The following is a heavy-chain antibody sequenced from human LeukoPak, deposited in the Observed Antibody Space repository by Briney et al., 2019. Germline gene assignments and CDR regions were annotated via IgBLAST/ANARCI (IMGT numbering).Heavy chain of an antibody. CDR1: EFTFSSYT. CDR3: ARVVAAGAYYFDY. Sequence: GGSLRLSCAASEFTFSSYTMNWVRQAPGKGLEWVSSISSSSSYIYYADSVKGRFTISRDNAKNSLYLQMNSLRAEDTAVYYCARVVAAGAYYFDYWGQGTLVTVSS. D-gene: IGHD6-13*01. J-gene: IGHJ4*02. CDR2: ISSSSSYI. V-gene: IGHV3-21*01.